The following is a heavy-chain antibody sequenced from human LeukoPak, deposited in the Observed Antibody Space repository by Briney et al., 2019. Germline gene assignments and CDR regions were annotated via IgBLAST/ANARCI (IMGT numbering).Heavy chain of an antibody. CDR1: GYTFTSYY. V-gene: IGHV1-46*01. J-gene: IGHJ4*02. D-gene: IGHD2-8*02. CDR3: AREESGGYFDY. Sequence: ASVKVSCKASGYTFTSYYMHWVRQAPGQGLEWMGVSNPSGVGTNYAQKIQGRVTMTRDTPKTTVYMELSSPRSEDTAVYYCAREESGGYFDYWGQGTLVTVSS. CDR2: SNPSGVGT.